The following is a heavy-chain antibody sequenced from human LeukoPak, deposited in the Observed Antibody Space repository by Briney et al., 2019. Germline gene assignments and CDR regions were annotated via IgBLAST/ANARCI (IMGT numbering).Heavy chain of an antibody. CDR3: ARKWFGELLGWFDP. Sequence: SETLSLTCTVSGGSISSYYWSWIRQPPGKGLEWIGYIYYSGSTNYNPSLKSRVTISVDTSKNQFSLKLSSVTAADTAVYYCARKWFGELLGWFDPWGQGTLVTVSS. V-gene: IGHV4-59*12. D-gene: IGHD3-10*01. CDR2: IYYSGST. CDR1: GGSISSYY. J-gene: IGHJ5*02.